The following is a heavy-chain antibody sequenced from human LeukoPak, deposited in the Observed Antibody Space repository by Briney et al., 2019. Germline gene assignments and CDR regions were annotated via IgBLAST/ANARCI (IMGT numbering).Heavy chain of an antibody. CDR3: GRQGSGGTDY. Sequence: SETLSLTCTVSGGSISSYYWSWIREPPGKGLEWIGYIYYSGSTNYNPALKSRVTITVNTTKNQFSLKLSSVTAADTAVYYCGRQGSGGTDYWGQGTLVTVSS. J-gene: IGHJ4*02. D-gene: IGHD3-16*01. CDR2: IYYSGST. CDR1: GGSISSYY. V-gene: IGHV4-59*08.